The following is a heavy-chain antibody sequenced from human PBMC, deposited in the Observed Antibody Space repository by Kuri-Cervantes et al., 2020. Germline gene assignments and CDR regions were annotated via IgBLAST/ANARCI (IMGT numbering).Heavy chain of an antibody. CDR1: GGSFSGYY. D-gene: IGHD4-17*01. CDR3: ARVVTVTGAYYFDY. CDR2: IYYSGST. J-gene: IGHJ4*02. Sequence: SETLSLTCAVYGGSFSGYYWTWIRQPPGKGLEWIGYIYYSGSTYYNPSLKSRVSMSVDTSKNQFSLKLSSVTAADTAVYYCARVVTVTGAYYFDYWGQGTLVTVSS. V-gene: IGHV4-34*10.